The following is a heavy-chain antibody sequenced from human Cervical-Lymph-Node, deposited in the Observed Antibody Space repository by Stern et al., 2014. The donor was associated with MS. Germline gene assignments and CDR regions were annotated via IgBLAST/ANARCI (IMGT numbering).Heavy chain of an antibody. D-gene: IGHD4-23*01. CDR1: GGTFSSYA. CDR2: IIPIFGTA. J-gene: IGHJ6*02. CDR3: ARDLGGNSEHFGMDV. Sequence: QVQLVESGAEVKKPGSSVKVSCKASGGTFSSYAISWVRQAPGQGLEWMGGIIPIFGTANYAQKFQGRVTLTADETTSTAYMELSSLTSEDTAVYYCARDLGGNSEHFGMDVWGQGTTVTVSS. V-gene: IGHV1-69*01.